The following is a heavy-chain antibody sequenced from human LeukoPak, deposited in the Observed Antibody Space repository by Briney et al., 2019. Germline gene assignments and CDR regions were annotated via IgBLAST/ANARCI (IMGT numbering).Heavy chain of an antibody. V-gene: IGHV1-46*01. D-gene: IGHD1-26*01. CDR3: ARDFLSGRNYFDY. CDR2: TNPSGGST. Sequence: ASVKVSCKASGYTFTSYYMHWVRQAPGQGLEWMGITNPSGGSTSNAQKFQGRVTMTRDTSTSTVYMELSSLGSEDTAVYYCARDFLSGRNYFDYWGQGTLVTVSS. CDR1: GYTFTSYY. J-gene: IGHJ4*02.